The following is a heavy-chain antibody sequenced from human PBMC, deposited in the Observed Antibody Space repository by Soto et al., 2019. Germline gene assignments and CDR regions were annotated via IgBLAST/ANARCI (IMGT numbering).Heavy chain of an antibody. CDR1: GFTVSNNY. CDR3: ARESRFLEWLSLNWFDP. J-gene: IGHJ5*02. CDR2: IYSSGST. V-gene: IGHV3-53*01. Sequence: GGSLRLSCAASGFTVSNNYMTWVRQAPGKGLEWVSFIYSSGSTYYADSVKGRFTISRDNAKNSLYLQMNSLRDEDTAVYYCARESRFLEWLSLNWFDPWGQGTLVTVSS. D-gene: IGHD3-3*01.